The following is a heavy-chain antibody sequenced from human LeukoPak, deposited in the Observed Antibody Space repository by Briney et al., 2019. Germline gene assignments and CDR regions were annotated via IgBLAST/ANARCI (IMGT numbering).Heavy chain of an antibody. CDR1: GYTFTCYY. V-gene: IGHV1-2*02. D-gene: IGHD6-13*01. Sequence: GASVKVSCKASGYTFTCYYMHWVRQAPGQGREWMGWINPNSGGTNYAQKFPGRVTMTSDTSISTAYMELSRLRSDDTAVYYCAREYSSSWYWFYWGQGTLVTVSS. CDR2: INPNSGGT. J-gene: IGHJ4*02. CDR3: AREYSSSWYWFY.